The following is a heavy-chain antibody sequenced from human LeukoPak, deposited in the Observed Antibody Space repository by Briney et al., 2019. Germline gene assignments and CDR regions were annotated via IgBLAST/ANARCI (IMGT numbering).Heavy chain of an antibody. CDR1: GGTFSSYA. J-gene: IGHJ3*02. CDR2: IIPILGIA. V-gene: IGHV1-69*04. Sequence: GTSVKVSCKASGGTFSSYAISWVRQAPGQGLEWMGRIIPILGIANCAQKFQGRVTITADKSTSTAYMELSSLRSEDTAVYYCARGDVEMATIDAFDIWGQGTMVTVSS. CDR3: ARGDVEMATIDAFDI. D-gene: IGHD5-24*01.